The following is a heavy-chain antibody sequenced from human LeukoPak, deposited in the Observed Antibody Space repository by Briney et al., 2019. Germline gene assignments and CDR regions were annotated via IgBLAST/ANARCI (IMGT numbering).Heavy chain of an antibody. J-gene: IGHJ4*02. CDR1: GFTFSSYW. CDR2: IKQDGSEK. Sequence: GGSLRLSCAASGFTFSSYWMSWVRQAPGKGLEWVANIKQDGSEKYYVDSVKGRFTISRDNSKTTLYLQMNSLRAEDTAVYYCAKVFYPAAGTGRVDFPFDYWGQGTLVTVSS. CDR3: AKVFYPAAGTGRVDFPFDY. V-gene: IGHV3-7*03. D-gene: IGHD6-13*01.